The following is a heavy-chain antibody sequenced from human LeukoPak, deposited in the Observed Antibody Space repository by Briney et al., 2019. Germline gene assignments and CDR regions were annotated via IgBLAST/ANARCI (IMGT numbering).Heavy chain of an antibody. J-gene: IGHJ4*02. V-gene: IGHV3-23*01. CDR3: AKELNYDFWSGYYFDY. D-gene: IGHD3-3*01. CDR1: GGSFSGYY. Sequence: PSETLSLTCAVYGGSFSGYYWSWVRQAPGKGLEWVSAISGSGGSTYYADSVKGGFTISRDNSKNTLYLQMNSLRAEDTAVYYCAKELNYDFWSGYYFDYWGQGTLVTVSS. CDR2: ISGSGGST.